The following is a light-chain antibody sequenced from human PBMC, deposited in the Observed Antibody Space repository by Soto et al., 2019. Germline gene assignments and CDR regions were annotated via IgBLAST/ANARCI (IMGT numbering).Light chain of an antibody. CDR2: DAS. Sequence: IVLTQSPATLSLSPGQRATLSCRASQSVSTYLAWYQQKPGQAPRLLIYDASNRATGVPDRFRGSRSGTDFTLTISSLQPEDSATYYCHQYYNRPPWTFGQGTKV. J-gene: IGKJ1*01. CDR1: QSVSTY. V-gene: IGKV3-11*01. CDR3: HQYYNRPPWT.